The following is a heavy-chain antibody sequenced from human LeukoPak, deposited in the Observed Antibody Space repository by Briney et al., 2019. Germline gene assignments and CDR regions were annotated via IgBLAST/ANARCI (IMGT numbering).Heavy chain of an antibody. CDR3: ARRLAVAGTFEPMGTFDY. CDR2: IYYSGST. CDR1: GGSISSSSYY. V-gene: IGHV4-39*01. D-gene: IGHD6-19*01. Sequence: SETLSLTCTISGGSISSSSYYWGWIRQPPGKGLEWFGSIYYSGSTYYNPSLKSRVTISVDTSKNQFSLKLSSVTAADTAVYYCARRLAVAGTFEPMGTFDYWGQGTLVTVSS. J-gene: IGHJ4*02.